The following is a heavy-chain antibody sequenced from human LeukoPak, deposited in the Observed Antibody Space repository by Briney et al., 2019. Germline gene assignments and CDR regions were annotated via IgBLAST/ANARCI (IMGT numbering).Heavy chain of an antibody. CDR2: ISGSGGST. Sequence: PGGSLRLSRAASGFTFSSYAMSWVRQAPGKGLEWVSAISGSGGSTYYADSVKGRFTISRDNSKNTLYLQMNSLRAEDTAVYYCAKVSTPHLIVVVPAANHFDYWGQGTLVTVSS. J-gene: IGHJ4*02. D-gene: IGHD2-2*01. V-gene: IGHV3-23*01. CDR1: GFTFSSYA. CDR3: AKVSTPHLIVVVPAANHFDY.